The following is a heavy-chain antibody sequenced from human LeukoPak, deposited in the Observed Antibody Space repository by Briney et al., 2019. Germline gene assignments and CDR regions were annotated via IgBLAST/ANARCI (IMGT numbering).Heavy chain of an antibody. CDR2: INPNSGGT. D-gene: IGHD1-26*01. CDR3: ASTTRSAGSYSD. V-gene: IGHV1-2*02. CDR1: GYTFTSYG. J-gene: IGHJ4*02. Sequence: ASVKVSCKASGYTFTSYGISWVRQAPGQGLEWMGWINPNSGGTNYAQKFQGRVTMTRDTSISTAYMELSRLRSDDTAVYYCASTTRSAGSYSDWGQGTLVTVSS.